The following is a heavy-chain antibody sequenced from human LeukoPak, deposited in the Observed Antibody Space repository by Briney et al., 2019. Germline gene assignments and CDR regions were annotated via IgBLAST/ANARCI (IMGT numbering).Heavy chain of an antibody. CDR3: GKSRGYSAYDFPDY. V-gene: IGHV3-23*01. J-gene: IGHJ4*02. D-gene: IGHD5-12*01. Sequence: GGSLRLSCAASGFAFSRYAMNWVRQAPGKGLEWVSGISGSAGSTYYADSVKGRFSISRDNSKNTLYLQMNSLRVEDTAVYYCGKSRGYSAYDFPDYWGQGTLVTVSS. CDR1: GFAFSRYA. CDR2: ISGSAGST.